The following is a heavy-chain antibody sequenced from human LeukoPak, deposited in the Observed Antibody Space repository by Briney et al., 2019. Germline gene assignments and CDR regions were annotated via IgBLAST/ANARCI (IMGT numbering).Heavy chain of an antibody. J-gene: IGHJ3*02. Sequence: GGSLRLSCEASGFTFSSYSMSWVRQAPGKGLEWVSFISSSGAYIYYADSVKGRFTISRDNAKNSLDLQMNSLRAEDTAVYYCAKADRVDDAFDIWGQGTMVTVSS. CDR3: AKADRVDDAFDI. CDR2: ISSSGAYI. D-gene: IGHD2-2*01. CDR1: GFTFSSYS. V-gene: IGHV3-21*01.